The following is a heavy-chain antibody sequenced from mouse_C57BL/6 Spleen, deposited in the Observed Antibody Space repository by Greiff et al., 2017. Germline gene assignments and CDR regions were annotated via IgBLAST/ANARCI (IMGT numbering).Heavy chain of an antibody. Sequence: QVQLQQPGAELVRPGTSVKLSCKASGYTFTSYWMHWVKQRPGQGLEWIGVIDPSDSYTNYNQKFKGKATLTVDTSSSTAYMQLSSLTSEDSAVYYCASLSRVFAYWGQGTLVTVSA. CDR3: ASLSRVFAY. CDR1: GYTFTSYW. CDR2: IDPSDSYT. V-gene: IGHV1-59*01. J-gene: IGHJ3*01.